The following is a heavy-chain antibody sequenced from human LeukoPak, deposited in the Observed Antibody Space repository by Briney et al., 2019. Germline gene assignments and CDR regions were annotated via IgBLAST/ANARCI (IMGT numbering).Heavy chain of an antibody. CDR2: IYHSGST. CDR1: GGSISSGGYH. J-gene: IGHJ6*03. CDR3: ARAARISPYYYMDV. D-gene: IGHD3-3*02. V-gene: IGHV4-30-2*01. Sequence: PSQTLSLTCTVSGGSISSGGYHWSWIRQAPGKGLEWIGYIYHSGSTYYNPSLKSRVTISVDRSKNQFSLKLSSVTAADTAVYYCARAARISPYYYMDVWGKGTTVTVSS.